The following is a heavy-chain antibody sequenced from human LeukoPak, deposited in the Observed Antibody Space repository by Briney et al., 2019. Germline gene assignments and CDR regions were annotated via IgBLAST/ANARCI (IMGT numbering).Heavy chain of an antibody. CDR3: ARGRGATKKY. V-gene: IGHV3-30*04. Sequence: QPGGALRLSCAASGFTFSRYALHWVRQAPGKGLDWVAVISFDATRTYYAHAVKGRFSISSDNSHSPLFLQTNSLRENDTAVYHCARGRGATKKYWGQGTLVTVSS. CDR1: GFTFSRYA. J-gene: IGHJ4*02. CDR2: ISFDATRT. D-gene: IGHD1-26*01.